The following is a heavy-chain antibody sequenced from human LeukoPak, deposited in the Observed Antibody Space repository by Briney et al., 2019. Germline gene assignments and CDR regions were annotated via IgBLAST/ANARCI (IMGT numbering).Heavy chain of an antibody. V-gene: IGHV3-23*01. CDR3: ARDARDGYGGNPFDY. D-gene: IGHD4-23*01. CDR2: IRGSGGTT. Sequence: AGGSLRLSCAASGFTVSSNYMSWVRQAPGKGLEWVSTIRGSGGTTYYADSVKGRFTISRDNSKNTLYLQMNSLRAEDTAVYYCARDARDGYGGNPFDYWGQGTLVTVSS. J-gene: IGHJ4*02. CDR1: GFTVSSNY.